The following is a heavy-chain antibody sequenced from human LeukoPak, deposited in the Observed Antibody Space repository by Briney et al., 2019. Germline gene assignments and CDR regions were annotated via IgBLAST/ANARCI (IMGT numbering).Heavy chain of an antibody. CDR3: ARDPPSFQH. CDR1: GFTFSSYN. Sequence: GGSLRLSCAASGFTFSSYNMNWVRQAPGKGLQWVSSISSSSTYIYYADSVKSRFTISRDNAKNSLYLQMNSLRAVDTAIYYCARDPPSFQHWGQGTLVTVSS. V-gene: IGHV3-21*04. CDR2: ISSSSTYI. J-gene: IGHJ1*01.